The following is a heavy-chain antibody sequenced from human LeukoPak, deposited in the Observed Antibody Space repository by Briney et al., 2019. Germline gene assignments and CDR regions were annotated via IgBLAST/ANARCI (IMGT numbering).Heavy chain of an antibody. CDR2: IYYSGST. D-gene: IGHD3-22*01. CDR1: GGSISSGGYY. J-gene: IGHJ3*02. V-gene: IGHV4-31*11. Sequence: PSETLSLTCAVSGGSISSGGYYWSWIRRHPGKGLEWIGYIYYSGSTSYNPSLKSRVTISVDTSKNQFSLKLTSVTAADTAVYYCARAPYDSSGYYFLSAFDIWGQGTMVTVSS. CDR3: ARAPYDSSGYYFLSAFDI.